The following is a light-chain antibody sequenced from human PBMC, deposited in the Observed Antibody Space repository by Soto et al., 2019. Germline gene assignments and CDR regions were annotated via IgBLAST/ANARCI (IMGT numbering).Light chain of an antibody. J-gene: IGLJ3*02. CDR3: CLYTASYSV. CDR1: SSDFGGFNF. V-gene: IGLV2-11*01. Sequence: QSALTQPRSVSGSPGQSVAISCTATSSDFGGFNFSSWYHKHPGKAPKRVVSDVSKGPSGVPARFSGSRSGDTASLTISGLQAEDEADYYCCLYTASYSVFGGGTKLTVL. CDR2: DVS.